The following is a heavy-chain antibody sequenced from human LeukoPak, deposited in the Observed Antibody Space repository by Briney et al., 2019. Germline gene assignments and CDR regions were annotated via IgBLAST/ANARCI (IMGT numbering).Heavy chain of an antibody. CDR3: TTDDVVVPAALREAFDI. Sequence: GGSLRLSCAASGFTFSIAWMSWVRQAPGRGLEWVGRIKSKTDGGTTDYAAPVKGRFTISRDDSKNTLYLQMNSLKTEDTAVYYCTTDDVVVPAALREAFDIWGQGTMVTVSS. CDR2: IKSKTDGGTT. V-gene: IGHV3-15*01. D-gene: IGHD2-2*01. CDR1: GFTFSIAW. J-gene: IGHJ3*02.